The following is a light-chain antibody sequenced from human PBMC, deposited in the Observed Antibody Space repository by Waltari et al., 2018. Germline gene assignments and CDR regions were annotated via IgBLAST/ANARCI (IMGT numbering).Light chain of an antibody. CDR2: GAS. V-gene: IGKV1-39*01. Sequence: DIQMTQSPSSLSASFGDTVTFTCRASQSISHYLNWYQQKPQKAPKLLMFGASSLQSGVPSRFSGSGSGTDFTLTINNLQPEDFATYYCQQSYSSPWTFGQGTRVEIK. CDR1: QSISHY. J-gene: IGKJ1*01. CDR3: QQSYSSPWT.